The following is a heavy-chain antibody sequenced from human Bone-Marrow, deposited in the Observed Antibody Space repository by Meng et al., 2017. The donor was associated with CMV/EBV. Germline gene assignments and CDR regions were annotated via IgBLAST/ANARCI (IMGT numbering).Heavy chain of an antibody. CDR1: GGTFSSYA. CDR2: IIPIFGTA. CDR3: ASSITMVRGVMRGMDG. D-gene: IGHD3-10*01. Sequence: SVKVSCKASGGTFSSYAISWVRQAPGQGLEWMGGIIPIFGTANYAQKFQGRVTITTDESTSTAYMELSSLRSEDTAVYYCASSITMVRGVMRGMDGWGQGTTVTVSS. J-gene: IGHJ6*02. V-gene: IGHV1-69*05.